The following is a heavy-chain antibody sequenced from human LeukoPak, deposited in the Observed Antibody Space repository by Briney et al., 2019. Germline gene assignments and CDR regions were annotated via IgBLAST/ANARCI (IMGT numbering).Heavy chain of an antibody. Sequence: SETLSLTCTVSGASVSSASYWTWLRQPPGKGVEWIAHIYNGVNTNYNPSLKSRVTISVDTSKNQFSLRLNSVTAADTAVYYCARSRAFNSGAFDPWGQGSLVTVSS. V-gene: IGHV4-61*01. CDR3: ARSRAFNSGAFDP. CDR1: GASVSSASY. CDR2: IYNGVNT. D-gene: IGHD1-26*01. J-gene: IGHJ5*02.